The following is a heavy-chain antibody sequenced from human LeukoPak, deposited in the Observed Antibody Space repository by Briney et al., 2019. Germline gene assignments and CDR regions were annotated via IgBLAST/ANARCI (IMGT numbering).Heavy chain of an antibody. CDR2: ISYSGST. J-gene: IGHJ5*02. CDR1: GGPISSNY. V-gene: IGHV4-59*08. D-gene: IGHD2/OR15-2a*01. Sequence: SETLSLTCTVSGGPISSNYWSWIRQPPGKGLEWIGYISYSGSTNYNPSLKSRVTISLDTSKNQLSPKLSSVTAADTAVYYCARGGIDIVTVPVSNWFDPWGRGTLVTVSS. CDR3: ARGGIDIVTVPVSNWFDP.